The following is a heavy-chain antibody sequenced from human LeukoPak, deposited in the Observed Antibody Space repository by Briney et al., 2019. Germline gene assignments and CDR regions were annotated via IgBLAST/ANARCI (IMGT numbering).Heavy chain of an antibody. V-gene: IGHV3-23*01. CDR3: AKGRGVHPPAGRNFDP. Sequence: PGGSLRLSCAASGFSFSTYPMSWVRQAPGKGLEWVSIISVSGDSIYYADSVKGRFTISRDNSKNTLYLQMISLRAEDTAVYYCAKGRGVHPPAGRNFDPWGQGTLVTVSS. CDR1: GFSFSTYP. D-gene: IGHD1-26*01. J-gene: IGHJ5*02. CDR2: ISVSGDSI.